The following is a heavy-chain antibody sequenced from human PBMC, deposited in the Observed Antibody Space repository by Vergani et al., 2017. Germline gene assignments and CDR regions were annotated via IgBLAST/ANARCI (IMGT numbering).Heavy chain of an antibody. J-gene: IGHJ2*01. CDR1: GGSISSYY. Sequence: QVQLQESGPGLVKPSETLSLTCTVSGGSISSYYWSWIRQPPGKGLEWIGYIYYSGSTNYNTSLKSRVTISVDTSKNQFSLKLSSVTAADTAVYYCARVIAAAGPNDPGWYFDLWGRGTLVTVSS. CDR2: IYYSGST. D-gene: IGHD6-13*01. V-gene: IGHV4-59*01. CDR3: ARVIAAAGPNDPGWYFDL.